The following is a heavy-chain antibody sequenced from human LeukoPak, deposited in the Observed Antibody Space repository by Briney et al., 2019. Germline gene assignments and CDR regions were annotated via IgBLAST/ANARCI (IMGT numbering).Heavy chain of an antibody. CDR2: FDPEDGET. Sequence: ASVKISCKVSGYTFTDYYMHWVQQAPGKGLEWMGGFDPEDGETIYAQKFQGRVTMTEDTSTDTAYMELSSLRSEDTAVCYCATDYWGSSREFDYWGQEPLVPVSS. V-gene: IGHV1-69-2*01. CDR3: ATDYWGSSREFDY. CDR1: GYTFTDYY. J-gene: IGHJ4*02. D-gene: IGHD3-16*01.